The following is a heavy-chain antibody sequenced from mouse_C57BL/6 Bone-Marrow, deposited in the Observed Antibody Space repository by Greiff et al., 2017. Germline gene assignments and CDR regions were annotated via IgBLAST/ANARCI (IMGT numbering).Heavy chain of an antibody. CDR1: GFTFTDYY. J-gene: IGHJ4*01. CDR2: IRNKANGYTT. CDR3: ARYSRDRWLRRPYYAMDY. V-gene: IGHV7-3*01. Sequence: EVKLQESGGGLVQPGGSLSLSCAASGFTFTDYYMSWVRQPPGKALEWLGFIRNKANGYTTEYSASVQGRFTISRDNSQSILDLQMNALGAEYSATYYCARYSRDRWLRRPYYAMDYWGQGTSVTVSS. D-gene: IGHD2-2*01.